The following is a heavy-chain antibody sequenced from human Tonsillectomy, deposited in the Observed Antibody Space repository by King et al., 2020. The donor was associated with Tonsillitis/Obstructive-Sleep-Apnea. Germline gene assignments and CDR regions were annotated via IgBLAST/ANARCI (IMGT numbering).Heavy chain of an antibody. Sequence: QLVQSGGGLVQPGRSLRLSCAASGFTFDDYAMHWVRQPPGKGLEWVSGISWNGGTIIYADSVKGRFTISRDNAKNSLYLQMNSLGPEDTAFYYCAKVEREYCSTTSCQFDYGGQGTLVTVSS. D-gene: IGHD2-2*01. CDR2: ISWNGGTI. CDR3: AKVEREYCSTTSCQFDY. J-gene: IGHJ4*02. CDR1: GFTFDDYA. V-gene: IGHV3-9*01.